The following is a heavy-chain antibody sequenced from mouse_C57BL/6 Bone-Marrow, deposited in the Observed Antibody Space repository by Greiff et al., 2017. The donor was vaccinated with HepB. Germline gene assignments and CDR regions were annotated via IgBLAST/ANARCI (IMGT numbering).Heavy chain of an antibody. CDR3: ARVTTVVVHWYFDV. Sequence: VQLQQSGPGLVQPSQCLSITCTVSGFSFTSYGVHWVRQSPGKGLEWLGVIWSGGSTDYNAAFISRLSISKDNSKSKVFFKMNSLQADDTAIYYCARVTTVVVHWYFDVWGTGTTVTVSS. CDR2: IWSGGST. D-gene: IGHD1-1*01. J-gene: IGHJ1*03. CDR1: GFSFTSYG. V-gene: IGHV2-2*01.